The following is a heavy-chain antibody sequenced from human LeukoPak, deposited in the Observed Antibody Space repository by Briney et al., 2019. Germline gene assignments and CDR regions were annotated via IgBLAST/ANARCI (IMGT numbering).Heavy chain of an antibody. CDR2: IWYDGSNK. J-gene: IGHJ4*02. CDR1: GFSFSSYG. Sequence: PGGSLRLSCAASGFSFSSYGIQWVRQAPGKGLEWVAGIWYDGSNKYYADSVKGRFTISRDNSKNTLYLQMNSLRAEDTAVYYCARVVGTDEGADYWGQGTLVTVSS. CDR3: ARVVGTDEGADY. V-gene: IGHV3-33*01. D-gene: IGHD2-2*01.